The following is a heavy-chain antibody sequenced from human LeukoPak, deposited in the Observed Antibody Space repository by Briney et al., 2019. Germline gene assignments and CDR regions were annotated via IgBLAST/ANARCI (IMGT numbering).Heavy chain of an antibody. CDR3: ATQSATYYYHCMDV. D-gene: IGHD2-15*01. Sequence: SQTLSLTCTVSGGSISSGSYYWSWIRQPAGKGLEWIGRIYTSGSTNYNPSLKSRVTISVDTSKNQFSLKLSSVTAADTAVYYCATQSATYYYHCMDVWGKGTTVTVSS. CDR2: IYTSGST. V-gene: IGHV4-61*02. J-gene: IGHJ6*03. CDR1: GGSISSGSYY.